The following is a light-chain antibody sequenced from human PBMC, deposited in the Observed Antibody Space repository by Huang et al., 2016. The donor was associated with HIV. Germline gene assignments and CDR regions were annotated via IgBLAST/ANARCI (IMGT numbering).Light chain of an antibody. V-gene: IGKV1-39*01. Sequence: DIQMTQSPSSLSASVGDRVTITCRASQDISNYLNWYQQKPGRAPKLLIYSASRLPFGVPSRFSCSGSETDFTLTIKSLQLEDFATYSCQQSYSFPWTFGQGTKVEI. J-gene: IGKJ1*01. CDR1: QDISNY. CDR2: SAS. CDR3: QQSYSFPWT.